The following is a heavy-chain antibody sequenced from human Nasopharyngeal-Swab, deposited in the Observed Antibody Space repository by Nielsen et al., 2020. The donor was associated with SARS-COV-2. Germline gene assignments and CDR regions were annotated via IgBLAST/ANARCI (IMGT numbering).Heavy chain of an antibody. J-gene: IGHJ4*02. CDR1: GYTFTSFA. CDR2: INGGNGNT. V-gene: IGHV1-3*01. CDR3: ARGIAAAGTLDY. D-gene: IGHD6-13*01. Sequence: ASVKFSCKASGYTFTSFAMHWVRQAPGQRLEWMGWINGGNGNTKYSQKFQGRVTFTRDTSASTAYMELSSLRSEDTAVYYCARGIAAAGTLDYWGQGTLVTVSS.